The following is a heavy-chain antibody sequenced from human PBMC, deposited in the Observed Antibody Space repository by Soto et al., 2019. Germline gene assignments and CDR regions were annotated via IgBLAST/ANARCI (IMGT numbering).Heavy chain of an antibody. CDR2: IWYDGSNK. CDR1: GFTFSSYG. V-gene: IGHV3-33*01. D-gene: IGHD6-13*01. CDR3: ARDRQQLVRMGYYGMDV. Sequence: GGSLRLSCAASGFTFSSYGMHWVRQAPGKGLEWVAVIWYDGSNKYYADSVKGRFTISRDNSKNTLYLQMNSLRAEDTAVYYCARDRQQLVRMGYYGMDVWGQGTTVTVSS. J-gene: IGHJ6*02.